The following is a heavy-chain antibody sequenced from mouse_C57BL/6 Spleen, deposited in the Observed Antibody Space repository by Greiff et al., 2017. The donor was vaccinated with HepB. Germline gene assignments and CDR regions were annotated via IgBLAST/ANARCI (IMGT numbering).Heavy chain of an antibody. J-gene: IGHJ3*01. D-gene: IGHD2-1*01. Sequence: EVHLVESGGGLVKPGGSLKLSCAASGFTFSSYAMSWVRQTPEKRLEWVATISDGGSYTYYPDNVKGRFTISRDNAKNNLYLQMSHLKSEDTAMYYCARGGGNYGAWFAYWGQGTLVTVSA. V-gene: IGHV5-4*01. CDR2: ISDGGSYT. CDR1: GFTFSSYA. CDR3: ARGGGNYGAWFAY.